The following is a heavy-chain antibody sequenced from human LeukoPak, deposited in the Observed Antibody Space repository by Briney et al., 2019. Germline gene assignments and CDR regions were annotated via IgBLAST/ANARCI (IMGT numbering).Heavy chain of an antibody. J-gene: IGHJ6*04. D-gene: IGHD2-2*01. CDR2: IYTGGST. CDR3: AKEGDCSTTSCLTGGLDV. V-gene: IGHV3-53*01. Sequence: GGSLRLSCSASGFIVRANYVSWVRQAPGKGLELVSAIYTGGSTYYADSVKGRFTISRDNSKNTLSLQMTSLRAEDTAVYYRAKEGDCSTTSCLTGGLDVWGKGTTFTVSS. CDR1: GFIVRANY.